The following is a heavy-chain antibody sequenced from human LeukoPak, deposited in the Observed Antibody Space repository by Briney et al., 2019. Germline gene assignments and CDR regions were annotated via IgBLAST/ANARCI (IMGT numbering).Heavy chain of an antibody. Sequence: GGSLRLSCAASGFTFSSYAMSWVRQAPGKGLEWVGRIKSKTDGGTTDYAAPVKGRFTISRDDSKNTLYLQTNSLKTEDTAVYYCTTIKRYYDSSGYYVREEDYWGQGTLVTVSS. CDR1: GFTFSSYA. D-gene: IGHD3-22*01. CDR2: IKSKTDGGTT. J-gene: IGHJ4*02. CDR3: TTIKRYYDSSGYYVREEDY. V-gene: IGHV3-15*01.